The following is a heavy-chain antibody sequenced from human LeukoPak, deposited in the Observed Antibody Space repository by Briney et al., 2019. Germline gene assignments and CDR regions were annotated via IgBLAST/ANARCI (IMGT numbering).Heavy chain of an antibody. J-gene: IGHJ5*02. Sequence: PGGSLRLSCAASGFTFSSYEMNWVRQAPGKGLEWISYISSSGGLIYYADSVKGRFTISRDNAKNSLYLQMNSLRAEDTALYYCARAGGYTYGPRRLSWFDPWGQGTLVTVSS. CDR3: ARAGGYTYGPRRLSWFDP. CDR1: GFTFSSYE. V-gene: IGHV3-48*03. D-gene: IGHD5-18*01. CDR2: ISSSGGLI.